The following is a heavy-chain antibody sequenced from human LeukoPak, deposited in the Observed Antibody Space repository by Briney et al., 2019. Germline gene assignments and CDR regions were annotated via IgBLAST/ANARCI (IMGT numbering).Heavy chain of an antibody. CDR3: ARDRGYSSGRASDF. D-gene: IGHD5-18*01. V-gene: IGHV1-18*04. Sequence: ASVKVSCKASGYTFTSNAISWVRQAPGQGLEWMGWISAYNGNTNYAQKFQGKVNMTTDTSTSTAYMDLRSLRSDDTAVYYCARDRGYSSGRASDFWGQGTLVTVSS. J-gene: IGHJ4*02. CDR1: GYTFTSNA. CDR2: ISAYNGNT.